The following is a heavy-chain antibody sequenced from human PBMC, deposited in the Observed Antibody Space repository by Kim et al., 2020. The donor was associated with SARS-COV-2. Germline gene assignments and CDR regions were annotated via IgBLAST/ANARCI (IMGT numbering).Heavy chain of an antibody. CDR2: IYSDGSRI. D-gene: IGHD3-16*02. Sequence: GGSLRLSCAASGFTFSSFCMHWVRQAPGKGLVWVSRIYSDGSRICYADSVKGRFTISRDNSKNTLYLQMNSLRAEDTAVYYCARGNLGEFSSSDYWGQGTLVTVSS. J-gene: IGHJ4*02. V-gene: IGHV3-74*01. CDR3: ARGNLGEFSSSDY. CDR1: GFTFSSFC.